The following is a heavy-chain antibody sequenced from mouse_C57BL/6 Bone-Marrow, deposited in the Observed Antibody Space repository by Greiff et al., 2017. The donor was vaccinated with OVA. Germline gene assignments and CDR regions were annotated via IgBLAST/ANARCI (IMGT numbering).Heavy chain of an antibody. CDR3: ASPIYYDYPLDY. V-gene: IGHV1-64*01. D-gene: IGHD2-4*01. CDR1: GYTFTSYW. J-gene: IGHJ2*02. Sequence: QVQLQQPGAELVKPGASVKLSCKASGYTFTSYWMHWVKQRPGQGLEWIGMIHPNSGSTNYNEKFKSKATLTADKSSSTAYMQLSSLTSEDSAVYYGASPIYYDYPLDYWGQGTSLTVSS. CDR2: IHPNSGST.